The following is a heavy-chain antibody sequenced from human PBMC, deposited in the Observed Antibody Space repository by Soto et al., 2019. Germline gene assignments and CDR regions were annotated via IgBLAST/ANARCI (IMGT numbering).Heavy chain of an antibody. CDR3: AKGGRFLEWYMDV. CDR2: ISGSGGTT. Sequence: VGPLRHSCLAARFTISHYSMIRVRKDPGKGLEWVSAISGSGGTTFYADSVKGRFTISRDNSKNTLYLQMNSLRAEDTAVYYCAKGGRFLEWYMDVWGKGTTVTVSS. CDR1: RFTISHYS. J-gene: IGHJ6*04. V-gene: IGHV3-23*01. D-gene: IGHD3-3*01.